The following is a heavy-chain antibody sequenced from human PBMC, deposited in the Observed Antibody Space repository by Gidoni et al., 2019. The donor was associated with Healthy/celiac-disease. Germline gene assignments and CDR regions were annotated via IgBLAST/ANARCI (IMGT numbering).Heavy chain of an antibody. Sequence: EVQLVESGGGLVQPGRSLRLSCAASGFTFDDYAMHWVSGISWNSGSIGYADSVKGRFTISRDNAKNSLYLQMNSLRAEDTALYYCAKDNGHDYVWGSYRFDYWGQGTLVTVSS. CDR3: AKDNGHDYVWGSYRFDY. CDR2: ISWNSGSI. D-gene: IGHD3-16*02. V-gene: IGHV3-9*01. CDR1: GFTFDDYA. J-gene: IGHJ4*02.